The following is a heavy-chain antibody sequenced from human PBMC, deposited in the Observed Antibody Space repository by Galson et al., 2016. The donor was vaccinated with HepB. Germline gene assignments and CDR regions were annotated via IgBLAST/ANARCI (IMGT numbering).Heavy chain of an antibody. CDR3: AKGKSMGLRDWFDP. D-gene: IGHD2-8*01. CDR2: HTGTGDDQT. CDR1: RLTFSSFT. V-gene: IGHV3-23*01. Sequence: SLRLSCAASRLTFSSFTMAWVRQAPGRGLEWISSHTGTGDDQTYYAGPVRGRFTFSRDDSKNTLYLQQNSLRVDDTALYYCAKGKSMGLRDWFDPWGQGTLVIVSS. J-gene: IGHJ5*02.